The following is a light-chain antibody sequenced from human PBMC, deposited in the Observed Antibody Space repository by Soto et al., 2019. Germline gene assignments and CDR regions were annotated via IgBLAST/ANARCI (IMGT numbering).Light chain of an antibody. V-gene: IGLV2-8*01. CDR1: SREVGGYNY. CDR2: EVT. CDR3: SSYAASNNFYFV. J-gene: IGLJ3*02. Sequence: QSVLTQPPSASGSPGQSVTISCTGTSREVGGYNYVSWYQQYPGRAPKLMIYEVTKRPSGVPDRFSGSKSGNTASLTVSGLQAEDEADYYCSSYAASNNFYFVFGGGTQLTVL.